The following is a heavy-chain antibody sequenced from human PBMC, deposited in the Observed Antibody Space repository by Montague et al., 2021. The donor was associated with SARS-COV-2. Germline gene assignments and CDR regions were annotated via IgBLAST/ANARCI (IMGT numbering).Heavy chain of an antibody. D-gene: IGHD6-13*01. Sequence: SLRLSCSASGFTFNSYGMIWIRQAPGNGLEWVSAISGSGSTTHYXDSVRGRFTISRDNSQKSLYIQMDNLRVQDTAMYCCARKRSRSWGDWGQGTLGTVSS. J-gene: IGHJ4*02. V-gene: IGHV3-48*01. CDR1: GFTFNSYG. CDR3: ARKRSRSWGD. CDR2: ISGSGSTT.